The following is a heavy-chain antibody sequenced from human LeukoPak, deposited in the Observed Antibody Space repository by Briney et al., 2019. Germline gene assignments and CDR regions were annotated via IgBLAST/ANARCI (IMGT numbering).Heavy chain of an antibody. J-gene: IGHJ4*02. CDR1: GFTFSSYA. D-gene: IGHD3-10*01. Sequence: GRSLRLSCAASGFTFSSYAMHWVRQAPGKGLGWVAVISYDVSNKYYADSVKGRFTISRDNSKNTLYLQMNSLRAEDTAVYYCASEFKSYYGSGSYGYWGQGTLVTVSS. CDR3: ASEFKSYYGSGSYGY. CDR2: ISYDVSNK. V-gene: IGHV3-30*01.